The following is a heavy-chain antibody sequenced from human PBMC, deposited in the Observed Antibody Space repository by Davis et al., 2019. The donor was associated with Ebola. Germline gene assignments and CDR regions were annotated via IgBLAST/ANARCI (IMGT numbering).Heavy chain of an antibody. V-gene: IGHV1-69*13. J-gene: IGHJ4*02. Sequence: SVNVSCKTSVCTFSSHPISWVRQAPRQGLEWMGGIIPIFDTPHYAQKFQGRITITADASTSTAYMELSSLRSEDTATYFCARDFDGGNYYFDYWGPGTQVTVSS. D-gene: IGHD3-9*01. CDR1: VCTFSSHP. CDR3: ARDFDGGNYYFDY. CDR2: IIPIFDTP.